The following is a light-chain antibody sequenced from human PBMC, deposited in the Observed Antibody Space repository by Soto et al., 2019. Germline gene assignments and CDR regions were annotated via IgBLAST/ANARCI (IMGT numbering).Light chain of an antibody. V-gene: IGKV3-20*01. CDR1: QSVSSSY. Sequence: EIVLTQSPGTLSLSPGERATLSCRASQSVSSSYLAWYQQKPGQAPRLLIYGASSRATGIPDRFSGSGSGTDFTLITSRLEPEDFAVYYCQQRLTFGGGTKVEIK. J-gene: IGKJ4*01. CDR3: QQRLT. CDR2: GAS.